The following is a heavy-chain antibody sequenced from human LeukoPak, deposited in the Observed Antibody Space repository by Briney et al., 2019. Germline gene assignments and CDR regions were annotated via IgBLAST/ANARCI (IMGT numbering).Heavy chain of an antibody. CDR2: ISGSGGST. CDR1: GFTFSTYA. CDR3: AKGSIAVTAYYFDF. Sequence: GGSLRLSCAASGFTFSTYAMSWVRQAPGKGLEWVSTISGSGGSTSYADSVMGRFTISRDNSKNTLYLQMNTLRAEDTAINYCAKGSIAVTAYYFDFWGQGTLVTVSS. D-gene: IGHD6-19*01. V-gene: IGHV3-23*01. J-gene: IGHJ4*02.